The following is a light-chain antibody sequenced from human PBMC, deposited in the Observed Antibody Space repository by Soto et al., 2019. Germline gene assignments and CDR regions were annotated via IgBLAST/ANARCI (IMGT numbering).Light chain of an antibody. Sequence: QAVVTQEPSVTVSPGGTVTLTCGSSTGAVTSGHYPYWFQQRPGQAPRTLIYDTSNKHSWTPARFSGSLLGGKAALTLSGAQPEDEAEYYCLLSYSAAHVVFGGGTKVTVL. CDR1: TGAVTSGHY. J-gene: IGLJ2*01. CDR3: LLSYSAAHVV. V-gene: IGLV7-46*01. CDR2: DTS.